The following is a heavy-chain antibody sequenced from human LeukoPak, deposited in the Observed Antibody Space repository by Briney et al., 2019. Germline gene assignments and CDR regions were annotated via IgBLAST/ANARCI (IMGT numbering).Heavy chain of an antibody. CDR3: AKAWPNSVVAFDI. Sequence: PGRSLRLSCAASGFTFDDYAMHWVRQAPGKGLEWVSGISWNSGSIGYADSVKGRFTISRDNAKNSLYLQMNSLRAEDTALYYCAKAWPNSVVAFDIWGQGTMVTVSS. D-gene: IGHD1-1*01. CDR1: GFTFDDYA. CDR2: ISWNSGSI. V-gene: IGHV3-9*01. J-gene: IGHJ3*02.